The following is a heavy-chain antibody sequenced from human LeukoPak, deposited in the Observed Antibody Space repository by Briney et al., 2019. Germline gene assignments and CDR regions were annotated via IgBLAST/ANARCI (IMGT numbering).Heavy chain of an antibody. CDR3: ARVSPYCSGGSCYFDY. Sequence: SETLSLTCAVYGGSFSGYYWSWIPQSPGKGLEWLGEINHSGSTNYNPSLKSRVTISVDTSKNQFSLKLSSVTAADTAVYYCARVSPYCSGGSCYFDYWGQGTLVTVSS. V-gene: IGHV4-34*01. D-gene: IGHD2-15*01. CDR1: GGSFSGYY. CDR2: INHSGST. J-gene: IGHJ4*02.